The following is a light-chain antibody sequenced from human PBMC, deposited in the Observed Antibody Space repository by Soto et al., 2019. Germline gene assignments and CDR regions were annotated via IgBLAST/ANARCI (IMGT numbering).Light chain of an antibody. CDR3: SSYTRSSTVI. Sequence: QSVLTQPASVSGSPGQSITISCTGTSSDVGGYNYVSWYQQHPGKAPKLLIYGVNNRPSGVSNRFSGSKSGNTASLTISGIQAEDEADYYCSSYTRSSTVIFGGGTKLTVL. CDR1: SSDVGGYNY. J-gene: IGLJ2*01. CDR2: GVN. V-gene: IGLV2-14*01.